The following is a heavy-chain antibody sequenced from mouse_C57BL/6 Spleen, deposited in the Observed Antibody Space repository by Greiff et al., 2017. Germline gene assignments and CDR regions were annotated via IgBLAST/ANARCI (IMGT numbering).Heavy chain of an antibody. CDR3: ATYYSNYDAMDY. D-gene: IGHD2-5*01. Sequence: EVKLMESGPGLVKPSPSLSLTCSVTGYSITSGYYWNWIRQFPGNKQEWMGYISFDGSNNYNPSLKNRISITRDTSKNQFFLKLNSVTTEDTATYDCATYYSNYDAMDYWGQGTSVTVSS. CDR2: ISFDGSN. V-gene: IGHV3-6*01. CDR1: GYSITSGYY. J-gene: IGHJ4*01.